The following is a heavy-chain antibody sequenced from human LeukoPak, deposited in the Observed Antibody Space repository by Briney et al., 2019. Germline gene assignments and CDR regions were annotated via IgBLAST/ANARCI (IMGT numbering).Heavy chain of an antibody. Sequence: GGSLRLSCAASGFTFSSYGMHWVRQAPGKGLGWVAFIRYDGSNKYYADSVKGRFTISRDNSKNTLYLQMNSLRAEDTAVYYCAKGGGYQLLFDYWGQGTLVTVSS. J-gene: IGHJ4*02. CDR3: AKGGGYQLLFDY. V-gene: IGHV3-30*02. D-gene: IGHD2-2*01. CDR1: GFTFSSYG. CDR2: IRYDGSNK.